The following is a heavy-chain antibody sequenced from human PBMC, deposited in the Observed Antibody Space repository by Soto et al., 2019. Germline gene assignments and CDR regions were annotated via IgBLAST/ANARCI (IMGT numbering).Heavy chain of an antibody. V-gene: IGHV4-30-2*01. D-gene: IGHD2-15*01. Sequence: SETLSLTCAVSGGSISSGGYSWSWIRQPPGKGLEWIGYIYHSGSTYYNPSLKSRVTISVDRSKNQFSLKLSSVTAADTAVYYCARGQVVAAQHWGQGTPVTVSS. J-gene: IGHJ4*02. CDR2: IYHSGST. CDR3: ARGQVVAAQH. CDR1: GGSISSGGYS.